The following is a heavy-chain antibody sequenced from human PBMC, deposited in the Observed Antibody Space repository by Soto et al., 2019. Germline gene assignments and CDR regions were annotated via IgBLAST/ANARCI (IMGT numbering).Heavy chain of an antibody. Sequence: SETLSLTCGVSGGTIRSPDWWTWFRQPPGKGLEWIGEIFQSGSTNYTPSLESRVTISVDKSKNQFSLTLTSVTAADTAVYFCARGRGRYSSGWSSFHPWGQGILVTVSS. CDR3: ARGRGRYSSGWSSFHP. CDR2: IFQSGST. V-gene: IGHV4-4*02. J-gene: IGHJ5*02. CDR1: GGTIRSPDW. D-gene: IGHD6-19*01.